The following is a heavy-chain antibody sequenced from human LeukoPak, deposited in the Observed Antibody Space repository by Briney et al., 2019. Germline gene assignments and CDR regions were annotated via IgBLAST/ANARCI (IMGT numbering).Heavy chain of an antibody. D-gene: IGHD5-12*01. Sequence: GGSLRLYCAASGFTFSSYSMHWVRQAPGKGLEWVSSISSSSSYIYYADSVKGRFTISRDNAKNSLYLQMNSLRAEDTAVYYCARDGYDYRTEDGYWGQGTLVTVSS. CDR3: ARDGYDYRTEDGY. CDR2: ISSSSSYI. CDR1: GFTFSSYS. V-gene: IGHV3-21*01. J-gene: IGHJ4*02.